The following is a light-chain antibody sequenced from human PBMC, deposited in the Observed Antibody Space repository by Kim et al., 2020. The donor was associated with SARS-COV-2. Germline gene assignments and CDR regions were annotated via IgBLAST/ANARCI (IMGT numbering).Light chain of an antibody. CDR1: SSDVGGSNY. Sequence: GQSITISCTGTSSDVGGSNYVSWYQQHPGKAPKLMVYDVSQRPSGVSNRFSGSKSGNTASLTISGLQAEDEADYYCSSYTSSSTWVFGGGTQLTVL. CDR2: DVS. V-gene: IGLV2-14*04. CDR3: SSYTSSSTWV. J-gene: IGLJ3*02.